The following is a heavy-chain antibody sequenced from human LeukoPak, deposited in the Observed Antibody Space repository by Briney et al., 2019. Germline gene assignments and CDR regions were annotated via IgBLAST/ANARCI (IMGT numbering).Heavy chain of an antibody. Sequence: HPGGSLRLSCSASGFTFSSYAMHWVRQAPGKGLEWLSVISGTGGSTYYADSVKGRFTISRDNSKNTLYLQMNSLRAEDTAVYYCAKEPNLSIATSGMYFDYWGQGTLVTVSS. CDR1: GFTFSSYA. CDR3: AKEPNLSIATSGMYFDY. D-gene: IGHD6-13*01. CDR2: ISGTGGST. V-gene: IGHV3-23*01. J-gene: IGHJ4*02.